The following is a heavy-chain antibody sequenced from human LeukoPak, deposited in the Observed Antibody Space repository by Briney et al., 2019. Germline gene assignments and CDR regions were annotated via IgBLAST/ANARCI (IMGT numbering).Heavy chain of an antibody. CDR1: GFSFSSYA. CDR3: ARVIAAAGY. V-gene: IGHV3-30-3*01. J-gene: IGHJ4*02. Sequence: GGSLRLSCAASGFSFSSYAMHWVRQAPGKGLEWVAVISYDGSNKYYADSVKGRFTISRDNSKNTLYLQMNSLRAEDTAVYYCARVIAAAGYWGQGTLVTVSS. CDR2: ISYDGSNK. D-gene: IGHD6-13*01.